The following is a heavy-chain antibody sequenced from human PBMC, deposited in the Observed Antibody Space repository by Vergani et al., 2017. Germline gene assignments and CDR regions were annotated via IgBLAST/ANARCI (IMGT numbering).Heavy chain of an antibody. D-gene: IGHD5-12*01. CDR1: GFTFSHYS. CDR3: TKGSRGYTGYFFDY. V-gene: IGHV3-23*04. J-gene: IGHJ4*02. Sequence: EVQMVESGGGLVKPGGSLRLSCVASGFTFSHYSMNWVRQAPGKGLEWVSSVSGSSATTYYADSVKGRFIISRDNSKNTLHLQMNSLRADDTAVYYCTKGSRGYTGYFFDYWGQGTLATVSS. CDR2: VSGSSATT.